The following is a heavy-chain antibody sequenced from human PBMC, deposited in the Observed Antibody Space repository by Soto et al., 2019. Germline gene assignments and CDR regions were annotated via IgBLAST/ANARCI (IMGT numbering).Heavy chain of an antibody. D-gene: IGHD2-15*01. J-gene: IGHJ3*02. V-gene: IGHV3-66*01. CDR1: GFSVSSTY. CDR2: ISNRGDT. CDR3: AREPRYCSGCSCSITGDAYDI. Sequence: EVQLVESGGGLVQPGGSLRLSCAASGFSVSSTYMNWVRQAPGKGLEWVAVISNRGDTHYADSVKGRFSLSRDISDNTLHLQICSLSAEDTAVYYCAREPRYCSGCSCSITGDAYDIWGQGTMVTVSS.